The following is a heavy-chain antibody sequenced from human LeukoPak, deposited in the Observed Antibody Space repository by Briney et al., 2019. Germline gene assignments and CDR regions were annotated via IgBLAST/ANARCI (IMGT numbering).Heavy chain of an antibody. J-gene: IGHJ3*02. CDR3: ARLTGYRIESAFDI. CDR2: IYYSGST. Sequence: SETLSLTCTVSGGSISSSSYYWGWSRQPPGKGLEWIGSIYYSGSTYYNPSLKSRVTISVDTSKNQFSLKLSSVTAADTAVYYCARLTGYRIESAFDIWGQGTMVTVSS. D-gene: IGHD3-9*01. V-gene: IGHV4-39*07. CDR1: GGSISSSSYY.